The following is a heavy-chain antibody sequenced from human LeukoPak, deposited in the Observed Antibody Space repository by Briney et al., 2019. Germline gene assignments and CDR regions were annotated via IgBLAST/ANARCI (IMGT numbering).Heavy chain of an antibody. V-gene: IGHV3-15*05. J-gene: IGHJ4*02. D-gene: IGHD2-21*01. CDR2: IKNKTEGGTT. CDR1: GYNFSSAW. CDR3: TTRKSI. Sequence: GGSQRLSCEASGYNFSSAWMTWVRQAPGKGREWVGRIKNKTEGGTTEYAAPVKGRFTMSRDDSANALYLQMNSLKIEDTAVYYCTTRKSIWGQGTLVTVSS.